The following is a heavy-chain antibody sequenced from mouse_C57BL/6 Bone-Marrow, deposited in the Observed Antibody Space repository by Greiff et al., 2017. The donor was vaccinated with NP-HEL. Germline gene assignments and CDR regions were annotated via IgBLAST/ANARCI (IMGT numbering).Heavy chain of an antibody. CDR1: GFNIKNTY. D-gene: IGHD1-1*01. Sequence: EVQLQQSVAELVRPGASVKLSCTASGFNIKNTYMHWVKQRPEQGLEWIGRIDPANGNTKYAPKFPGKATITADTSSNTAYLQLSSLTAEDTAIYYGARFTTVVATRLSDFDVWGTGTTVTVSS. V-gene: IGHV14-3*01. J-gene: IGHJ1*03. CDR3: ARFTTVVATRLSDFDV. CDR2: IDPANGNT.